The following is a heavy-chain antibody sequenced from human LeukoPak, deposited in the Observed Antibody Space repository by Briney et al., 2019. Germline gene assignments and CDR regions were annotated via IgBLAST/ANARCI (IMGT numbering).Heavy chain of an antibody. V-gene: IGHV3-7*01. Sequence: PGGSLRLSCAASGFTFSNYWMSWVRQAPGQGLEWVANINQDESKEYYMDSVKARFTISRDNAKNSLSLQMNSLRAEDTAVYYCVRDGGVSGYDLLDYWGQGTLVTVSS. CDR3: VRDGGVSGYDLLDY. J-gene: IGHJ4*02. CDR1: GFTFSNYW. D-gene: IGHD5-12*01. CDR2: INQDESKE.